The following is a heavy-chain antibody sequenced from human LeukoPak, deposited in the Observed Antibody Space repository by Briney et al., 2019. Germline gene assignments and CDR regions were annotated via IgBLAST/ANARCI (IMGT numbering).Heavy chain of an antibody. V-gene: IGHV3-11*01. D-gene: IGHD3-22*01. CDR2: ISSSGSTI. CDR3: ARDLSPYYYDSSGIDAFDI. CDR1: GFTFSDYY. Sequence: GGSLRLSCAASGFTFSDYYMSWIRQAPGKGLEWVSYISSSGSTIYYADSVKGRFTISRDNAKNSLYLQMNSLRAEDTAVYYCARDLSPYYYDSSGIDAFDIWGQGTMVTVFS. J-gene: IGHJ3*02.